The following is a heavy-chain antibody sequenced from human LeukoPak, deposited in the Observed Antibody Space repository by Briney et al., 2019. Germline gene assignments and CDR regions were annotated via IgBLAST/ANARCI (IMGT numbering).Heavy chain of an antibody. D-gene: IGHD6-6*01. CDR3: AKDAPPSYSSSSRLSFYFDY. J-gene: IGHJ4*02. CDR1: GFTFSNYG. V-gene: IGHV3-30*18. CDR2: ISYDGSDK. Sequence: QTGGSLRLSCAASGFTFSNYGMHWVRQAPGKGLEWVAVISYDGSDKYYADSVKGRFTISRDNSQNTLYLQGNSLRDDDTAVYYCAKDAPPSYSSSSRLSFYFDYWGQGALVTVSS.